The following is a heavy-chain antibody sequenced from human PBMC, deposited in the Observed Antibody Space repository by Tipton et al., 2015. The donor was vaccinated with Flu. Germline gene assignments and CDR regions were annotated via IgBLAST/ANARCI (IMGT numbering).Heavy chain of an antibody. CDR2: IRSKTYGETT. CDR3: TTDVAYSNYHAF. J-gene: IGHJ4*02. V-gene: IGHV3-49*04. Sequence: RSLRLSCRGSGFTFGDYAVNWVRQAPGKGLEWVSIIRSKTYGETTEYAASVKGRFSTSRDDSKSIAYLQINSLKTDDTAVYYCTTDVAYSNYHAFWGQGTLVTVSS. D-gene: IGHD2/OR15-2a*01. CDR1: GFTFGDYA.